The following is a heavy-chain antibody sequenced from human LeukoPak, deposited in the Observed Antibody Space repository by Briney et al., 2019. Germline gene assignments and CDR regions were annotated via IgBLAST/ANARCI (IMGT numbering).Heavy chain of an antibody. J-gene: IGHJ2*01. CDR3: ARGTDGWAHYWYFDL. Sequence: ASVKVSCKASGCTFTGYYMHWVRQAPGQGLEWMGWINPNSGGTNYAQKFQGRVTMTRDTSTSTVYMELSSLRSEDTAVYYCARGTDGWAHYWYFDLWGRGTLVTVSS. CDR2: INPNSGGT. CDR1: GCTFTGYY. V-gene: IGHV1-2*02. D-gene: IGHD2-8*02.